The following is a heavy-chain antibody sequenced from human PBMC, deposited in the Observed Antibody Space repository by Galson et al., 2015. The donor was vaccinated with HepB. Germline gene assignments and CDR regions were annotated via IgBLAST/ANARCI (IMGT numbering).Heavy chain of an antibody. J-gene: IGHJ4*02. CDR1: GFTFSSHG. D-gene: IGHD2-21*02. V-gene: IGHV3-30*18. CDR3: AKGGDCDY. Sequence: SLRLSCAASGFTFSSHGMHWVRQAPGKGLEWVAVISYDGSNKYYADSVKGRFTISRDNSKNTLYLQMNSLRAEDTAVYYCAKGGDCDYWGQGTLVTVSS. CDR2: ISYDGSNK.